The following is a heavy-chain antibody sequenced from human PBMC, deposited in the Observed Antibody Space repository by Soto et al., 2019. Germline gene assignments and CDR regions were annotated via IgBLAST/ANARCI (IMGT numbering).Heavy chain of an antibody. V-gene: IGHV3-48*02. Sequence: PGGSLRLSCAASGFTFSSYSMNWVRQAPGKGLEWVSYISSSSSTINYADSVKGRFTISRDNAKNSLYLQMNSLRDEDTAVYYCARDRVRRYYYDSSGYGHFDYWGQGTLVTVSS. CDR2: ISSSSSTI. CDR3: ARDRVRRYYYDSSGYGHFDY. CDR1: GFTFSSYS. J-gene: IGHJ4*02. D-gene: IGHD3-22*01.